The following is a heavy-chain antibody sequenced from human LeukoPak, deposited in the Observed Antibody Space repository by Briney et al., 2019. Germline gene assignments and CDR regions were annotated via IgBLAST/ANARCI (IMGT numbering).Heavy chain of an antibody. CDR1: GYTFTIYY. Sequence: ASVKVSCKASGYTFTIYYMHWVRQAPGQGLEWLGIINPSGGTTSYAQKFQGRVTMTRDTSTSTVYMELSSLRSEDTAAYYCARADDYLWGSYRQFDYWGQGTLVTVSS. D-gene: IGHD3-16*02. CDR3: ARADDYLWGSYRQFDY. V-gene: IGHV1-46*01. J-gene: IGHJ4*02. CDR2: INPSGGTT.